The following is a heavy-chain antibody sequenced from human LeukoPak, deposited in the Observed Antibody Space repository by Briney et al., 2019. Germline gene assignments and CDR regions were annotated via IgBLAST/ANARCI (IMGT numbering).Heavy chain of an antibody. Sequence: GGSLRLSCAASGFTFSSYSMNWVRQAPGKGLEWVSSISSSSSYIYYADSVKGRFTISRDNAKNSLYLQMNSLRAEDTAVYYCARGLTYYYGSSGYFDAFDIWGQGTMVTVSS. V-gene: IGHV3-21*01. J-gene: IGHJ3*02. CDR2: ISSSSSYI. D-gene: IGHD3-22*01. CDR1: GFTFSSYS. CDR3: ARGLTYYYGSSGYFDAFDI.